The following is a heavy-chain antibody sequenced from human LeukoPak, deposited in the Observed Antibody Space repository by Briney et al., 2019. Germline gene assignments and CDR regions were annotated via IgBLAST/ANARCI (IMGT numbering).Heavy chain of an antibody. V-gene: IGHV4-59*01. J-gene: IGHJ6*02. D-gene: IGHD1-26*01. CDR3: ARDREANYYYYGMDV. Sequence: SETLPLTCTVSGGSISSYYWSWIRQPPGKGLEWIGYIYYSGSTNYNPSLKSRVTISVDTSKNQFSLKLSSVTAADTAVYYCARDREANYYYYGMDVWGQGTTVTVSS. CDR1: GGSISSYY. CDR2: IYYSGST.